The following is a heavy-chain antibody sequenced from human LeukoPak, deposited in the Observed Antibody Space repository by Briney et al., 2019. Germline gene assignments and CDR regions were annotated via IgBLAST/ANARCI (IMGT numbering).Heavy chain of an antibody. D-gene: IGHD3-9*01. V-gene: IGHV3-23*01. CDR3: AKDPGSGYDILTGYYAFDI. CDR1: GFTFTSYA. J-gene: IGHJ3*02. Sequence: PGGSLRLSCAASGFTFTSYAMSWVRQAPGKGLEWVSVISGSGGTTYYADSVKGRFTISRDNSKNTLYLQMNSLRADDTAVYYCAKDPGSGYDILTGYYAFDIWGQGTMVTVSS. CDR2: ISGSGGTT.